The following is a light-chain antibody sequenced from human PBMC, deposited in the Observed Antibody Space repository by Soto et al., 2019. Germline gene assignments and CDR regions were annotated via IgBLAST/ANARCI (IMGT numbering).Light chain of an antibody. CDR1: QSVSSSY. CDR3: QQYGSSPQT. V-gene: IGKV3-20*01. J-gene: IGKJ1*01. Sequence: EIVLMQFPGTLSLSPGERATLSCRASQSVSSSYLAWYQQKPGQAPRLLIYGASSRATGIPDRFSGSGSGTDFTLTISRLEPEDFAVYYCQQYGSSPQTFGQGTKVDIK. CDR2: GAS.